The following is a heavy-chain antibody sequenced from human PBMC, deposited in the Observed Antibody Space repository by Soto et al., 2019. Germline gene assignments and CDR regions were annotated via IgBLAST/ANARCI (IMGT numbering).Heavy chain of an antibody. CDR3: ARREVRGVMRVGLWYYGMDV. Sequence: PSETLSLTCAVYGGSFSGYYWSWIRQPPGKGLEWIGEINHSGSTNYNPSLKSRVTISVDTSKNQFSLKLSSVTAADTAVYYCARREVRGVMRVGLWYYGMDVWGQGTTVTVSS. J-gene: IGHJ6*02. CDR2: INHSGST. V-gene: IGHV4-34*01. D-gene: IGHD3-10*01. CDR1: GGSFSGYY.